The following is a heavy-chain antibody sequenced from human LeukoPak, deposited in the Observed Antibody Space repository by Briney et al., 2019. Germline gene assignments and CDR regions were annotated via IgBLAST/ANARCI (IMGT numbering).Heavy chain of an antibody. CDR1: GGSISSYY. J-gene: IGHJ4*02. V-gene: IGHV4-59*08. CDR3: ARLFSDDFWSGYYGGPFDY. Sequence: SSETLSLTCTVSGGSISSYYWSWIRQPPGKGLEWIGYIYYSGSTNYNPSLKSRVTISVDTSKNQFSLKLSSVTAADTAVYYCARLFSDDFWSGYYGGPFDYWGQGTLVTVSS. CDR2: IYYSGST. D-gene: IGHD3-3*01.